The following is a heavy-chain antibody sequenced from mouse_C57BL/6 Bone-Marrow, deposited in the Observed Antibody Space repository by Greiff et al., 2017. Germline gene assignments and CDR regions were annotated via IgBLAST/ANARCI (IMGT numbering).Heavy chain of an antibody. Sequence: EVMLVESGGGLVKPGGSLKLSCAASGFTFSSYAMSWVRQTPEKRLEWVATISDGGSYTYYPDNVKGRFTISRDNAKNNLYLQMSHLKSEDTAMYYCASSRYYYGSSSPYYAMDYWGQGTSVTVSS. D-gene: IGHD1-1*01. CDR3: ASSRYYYGSSSPYYAMDY. J-gene: IGHJ4*01. CDR2: ISDGGSYT. V-gene: IGHV5-4*03. CDR1: GFTFSSYA.